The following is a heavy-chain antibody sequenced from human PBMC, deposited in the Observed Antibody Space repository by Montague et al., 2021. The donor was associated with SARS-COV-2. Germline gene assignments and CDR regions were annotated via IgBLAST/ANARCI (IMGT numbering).Heavy chain of an antibody. J-gene: IGHJ3*02. Sequence: VKPTQTLTLTCTFSGFSLSTSGMCVSWIRQPPGKALEWLALIDWDDDKYYSTSLKTRLTISKDTSKNQVVLTMTNMDPVDTATYYCARSLLWFGELSAFDIWGQGTMVTVSS. CDR3: ARSLLWFGELSAFDI. V-gene: IGHV2-70*01. CDR2: IDWDDDK. D-gene: IGHD3-10*01. CDR1: GFSLSTSGMC.